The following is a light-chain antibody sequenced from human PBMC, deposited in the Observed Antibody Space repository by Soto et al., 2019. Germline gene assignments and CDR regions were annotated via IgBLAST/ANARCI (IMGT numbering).Light chain of an antibody. Sequence: QSVLTQPPSASGSPGQSVTISCTGTSNDLGVYDFVSWYQQHPGKAPKVIIYQVNKRPSGVPDRFSGSKSANTASLTVSGLRPEDEADYFCSSFAGSYSPYVFGTGTKLTVL. CDR3: SSFAGSYSPYV. V-gene: IGLV2-8*01. CDR2: QVN. J-gene: IGLJ1*01. CDR1: SNDLGVYDF.